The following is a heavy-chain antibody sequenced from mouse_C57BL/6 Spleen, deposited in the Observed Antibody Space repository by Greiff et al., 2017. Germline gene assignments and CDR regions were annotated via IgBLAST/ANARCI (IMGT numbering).Heavy chain of an antibody. CDR3: ASFYDYDEGYAMDY. J-gene: IGHJ4*01. Sequence: QVHVKQSGPELVKPGASVKISCKASGYAFSSSWMNWVKQRPGKGLEWIGRIYPGDGDTNYNGKFKGKATLTADKSSSTAYMQLSSLTSEDSAVYFCASFYDYDEGYAMDYWGQGTSVTVSS. V-gene: IGHV1-82*01. CDR2: IYPGDGDT. D-gene: IGHD2-4*01. CDR1: GYAFSSSW.